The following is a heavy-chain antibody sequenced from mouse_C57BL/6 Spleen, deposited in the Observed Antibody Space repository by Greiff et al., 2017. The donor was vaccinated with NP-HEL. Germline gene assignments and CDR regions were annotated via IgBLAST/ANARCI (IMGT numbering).Heavy chain of an antibody. CDR2: FYPGSGSI. J-gene: IGHJ2*01. CDR3: ARVTTDYFDY. V-gene: IGHV1-62-2*01. D-gene: IGHD1-1*01. Sequence: QVHVKQSGAELVKPGASVKLSCKASGYTFTEYTIHWVKQRSGQGLEWIGWFYPGSGSIKYNEKFKGKATLTVDKSSSTAYMELNSLTSEDSAVYYCARVTTDYFDYWGQGTTLTVSS. CDR1: GYTFTEYT.